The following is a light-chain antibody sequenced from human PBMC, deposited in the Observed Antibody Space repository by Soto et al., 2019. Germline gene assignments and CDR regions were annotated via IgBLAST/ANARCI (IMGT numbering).Light chain of an antibody. CDR1: QSVSSSY. Sequence: EIVLTQSPGTLSLSPGARATLSCSASQSVSSSYLAWYQQKPGQAPRLLIYGASSRATGIPDRFSGSGSGTDFTLTISRLEPEDFAVYYCQQYGSSPRTFGQGTKVDI. V-gene: IGKV3-20*01. J-gene: IGKJ1*01. CDR2: GAS. CDR3: QQYGSSPRT.